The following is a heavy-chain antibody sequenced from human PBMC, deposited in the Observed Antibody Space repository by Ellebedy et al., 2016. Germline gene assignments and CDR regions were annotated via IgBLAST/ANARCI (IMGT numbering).Heavy chain of an antibody. CDR1: GFKFDDYG. J-gene: IGHJ4*02. CDR3: ARTLGIGTGHLDF. D-gene: IGHD7-27*01. CDR2: INWRGGTT. V-gene: IGHV3-20*04. Sequence: GGSLRLSCSVSGFKFDDYGMSWVRQAPGKGLEWVSNINWRGGTTDYADSVKGRFTVSRDNAKNSVYLQMNSLRAEDTAWYYCARTLGIGTGHLDFWGQGTLVSVSS.